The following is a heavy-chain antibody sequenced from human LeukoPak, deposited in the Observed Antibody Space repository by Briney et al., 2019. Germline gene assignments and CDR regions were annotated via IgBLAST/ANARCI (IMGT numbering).Heavy chain of an antibody. CDR1: GFTFDDYA. V-gene: IGHV3-9*01. CDR2: ISWNSGSI. D-gene: IGHD4-11*01. CDR3: ARDFPARDYYFDL. J-gene: IGHJ2*01. Sequence: GGSLRLSCAASGFTFDDYAMHWVRQAPGKGLEWVSGISWNSGSIGYADSVKGRFTISRDNAKNSLYLQMNSLRAEDTAVYYCARDFPARDYYFDLWGRGTLVTVSS.